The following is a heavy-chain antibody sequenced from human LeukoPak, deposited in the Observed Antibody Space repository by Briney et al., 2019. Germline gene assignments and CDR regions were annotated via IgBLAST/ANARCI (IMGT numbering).Heavy chain of an antibody. Sequence: GGSLQISCQGSGSNFTSYWIGWGRQLPGKGLEWMGIIYPGDSDTRYSPSFQGQVTISADKSISTAYLQWSSLKASDTAMYYCARHGDYGDGHYMDVWGKGTTVTVSS. CDR1: GSNFTSYW. CDR3: ARHGDYGDGHYMDV. V-gene: IGHV5-51*01. D-gene: IGHD4-17*01. J-gene: IGHJ6*03. CDR2: IYPGDSDT.